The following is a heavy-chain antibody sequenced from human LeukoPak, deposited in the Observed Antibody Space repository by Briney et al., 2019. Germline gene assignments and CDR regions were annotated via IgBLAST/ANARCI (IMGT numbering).Heavy chain of an antibody. Sequence: PGGSLRLSCAASGFNFSAYSMNWVRQAPGKGPEWVSYISSTSRSTYYTDSVKGRFTVARDSAKNSLYLQMNTVSDEDTAVYYCARGSNLFDLWGQGTRVTVSS. CDR3: ARGSNLFDL. CDR1: GFNFSAYS. J-gene: IGHJ5*02. CDR2: ISSTSRST. D-gene: IGHD4/OR15-4a*01. V-gene: IGHV3-48*02.